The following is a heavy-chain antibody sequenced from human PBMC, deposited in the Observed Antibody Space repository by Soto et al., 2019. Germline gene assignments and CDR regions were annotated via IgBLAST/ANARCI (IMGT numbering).Heavy chain of an antibody. V-gene: IGHV3-21*01. Sequence: PGGSLRLSCAGSGFSFDRYSMIWVRQAPGKGLEWVSSISSASSYIHYGDSVKGRFTTSRDNANSSLYLQMNSLRVEDTAVYYCARGFGSYDWFDPWGQGTLVTVSS. CDR3: ARGFGSYDWFDP. CDR2: ISSASSYI. CDR1: GFSFDRYS. J-gene: IGHJ5*02. D-gene: IGHD3-10*01.